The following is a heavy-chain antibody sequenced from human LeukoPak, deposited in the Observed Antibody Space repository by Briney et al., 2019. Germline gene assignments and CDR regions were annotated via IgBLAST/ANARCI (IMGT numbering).Heavy chain of an antibody. V-gene: IGHV1-24*01. D-gene: IGHD1-26*01. J-gene: IGHJ4*02. Sequence: GASVKVSCKVSGYTLTELSMHWVRQAPGKGLEWMGGFDPEDGETIYAQKFQGRVTMTEDTSTDTAYMELSSLRSEDTAVYYCASLQPVRSYYPFGYWGQGTLVTVSS. CDR3: ASLQPVRSYYPFGY. CDR2: FDPEDGET. CDR1: GYTLTELS.